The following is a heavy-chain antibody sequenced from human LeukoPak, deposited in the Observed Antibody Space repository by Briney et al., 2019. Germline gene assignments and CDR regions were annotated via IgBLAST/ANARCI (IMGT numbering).Heavy chain of an antibody. J-gene: IGHJ6*02. Sequence: GGSLRLSCAASGFTFSSYWMTWVRQAPGKGLEWVGRIQSKTDGGTTEYAAPVKGRFTISRDDSTNTLYLQMNSLKTEDTGVYYCAAGGRVWGQGTTVTVSS. V-gene: IGHV3-15*01. CDR1: GFTFSSYW. D-gene: IGHD3-10*01. CDR3: AAGGRV. CDR2: IQSKTDGGTT.